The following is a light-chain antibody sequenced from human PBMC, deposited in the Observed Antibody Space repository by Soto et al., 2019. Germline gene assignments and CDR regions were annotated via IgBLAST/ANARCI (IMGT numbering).Light chain of an antibody. CDR1: RSNIGTYT. V-gene: IGLV1-44*01. J-gene: IGLJ2*01. Sequence: QSVLTQSPSASGTPGQRVTISCSGSRSNIGTYTVNWYQQLPGTAPTLLIFRNHQRPSGVPDRFSGSKSGTSASLAISGPQSADEADYYCAAWDDSLRAVVFGGGTKVTVL. CDR2: RNH. CDR3: AAWDDSLRAVV.